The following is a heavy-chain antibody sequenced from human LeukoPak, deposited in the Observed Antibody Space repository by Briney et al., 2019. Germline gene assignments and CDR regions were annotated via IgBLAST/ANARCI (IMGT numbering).Heavy chain of an antibody. CDR3: ARHAVRGYSYLDY. CDR1: GGSISSYY. J-gene: IGHJ4*02. CDR2: IYYSGSS. Sequence: SETLSLTCTVSGGSISSYYWSWFRQPPGKGLEWIGYIYYSGSSNYNPSLKSRVTISVDTSKNQFSLKLTSVTAADTAVYYCARHAVRGYSYLDYWGQGTLVTVSS. V-gene: IGHV4-59*08. D-gene: IGHD5-18*01.